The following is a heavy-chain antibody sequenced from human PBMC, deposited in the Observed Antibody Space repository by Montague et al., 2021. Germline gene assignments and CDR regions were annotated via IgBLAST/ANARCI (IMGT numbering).Heavy chain of an antibody. J-gene: IGHJ3*02. Sequence: SLRLSCAASGFTFSSYAMHWVRQAPGKGLEWVAVVSYDGTNKYYADSVKGRFTISRDNSKNTLYLQMNSLRAEDTAVYYCARGGFRITMIVVLSDAFDXWGQGTMVTVSS. CDR3: ARGGFRITMIVVLSDAFDX. V-gene: IGHV3-30*04. D-gene: IGHD3-22*01. CDR2: VSYDGTNK. CDR1: GFTFSSYA.